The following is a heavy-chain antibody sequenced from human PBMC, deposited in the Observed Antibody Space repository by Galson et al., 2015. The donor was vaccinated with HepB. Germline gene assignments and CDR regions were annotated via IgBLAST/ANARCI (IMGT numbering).Heavy chain of an antibody. CDR1: GFTFGDYA. CDR2: IRSKAYGGTT. CDR3: TRDYYDSSGYEGNDAFDI. Sequence: SLRLSCAASGFTFGDYAMSWFRQAPGKGLEWVGFIRSKAYGGTTEYAASVKGRFTISRDDSKSIAYLQMNSLKTEDTAVYYCTRDYYDSSGYEGNDAFDIWGQGTMVTVSS. V-gene: IGHV3-49*03. J-gene: IGHJ3*02. D-gene: IGHD3-22*01.